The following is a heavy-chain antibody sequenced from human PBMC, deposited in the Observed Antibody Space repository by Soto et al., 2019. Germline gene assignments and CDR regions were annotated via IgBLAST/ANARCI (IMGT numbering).Heavy chain of an antibody. CDR2: IYYSGTT. V-gene: IGHV4-28*01. J-gene: IGHJ4*02. D-gene: IGHD3-22*01. CDR3: MLGSGWKDFDY. CDR1: GYSISSSNW. Sequence: LSLTCAVSGYSISSSNWWGWIRQPPGKGLEWIGYIYYSGTTYYNPSLKSRVTMSVDTSKNQFSLKLTSVTAADTAVYYCMLGSGWKDFDYWGQGTLVTVS.